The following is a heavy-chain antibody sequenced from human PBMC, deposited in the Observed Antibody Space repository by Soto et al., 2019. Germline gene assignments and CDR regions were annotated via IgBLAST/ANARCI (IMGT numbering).Heavy chain of an antibody. CDR1: GDSISAYS. V-gene: IGHV4-59*01. J-gene: IGHJ4*02. Sequence: QVQLQVSAPGLVKPSKTLSLTCTVSGDSISAYSWSWVRQPPGKGLEWIGNIHYNGNTKYNPSLKCRFSMSVDTSKNQFSLRLISVTAADTAKYFCAREGNLGRWLQPRDFWGQGALVTFSS. CDR2: IHYNGNT. D-gene: IGHD5-12*01. CDR3: AREGNLGRWLQPRDF.